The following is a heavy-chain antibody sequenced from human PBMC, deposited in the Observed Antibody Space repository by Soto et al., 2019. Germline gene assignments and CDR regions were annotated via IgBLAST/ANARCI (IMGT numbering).Heavy chain of an antibody. CDR3: AKGAPITMVRGVRDYYYYGMDV. Sequence: PGGSLRLSCAASGFTFSSYAMSWVRQAPGKGLECVSAISGSGGSTYYADSVKGRFTISRDNSKNTLYLQMNSLRAEDTAVYYCAKGAPITMVRGVRDYYYYGMDVWGQGTTVTV. CDR2: ISGSGGST. D-gene: IGHD3-10*01. V-gene: IGHV3-23*01. J-gene: IGHJ6*02. CDR1: GFTFSSYA.